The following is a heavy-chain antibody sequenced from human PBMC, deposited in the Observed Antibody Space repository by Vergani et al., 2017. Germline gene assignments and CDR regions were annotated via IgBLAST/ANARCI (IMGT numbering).Heavy chain of an antibody. D-gene: IGHD2-15*01. CDR2: IIPIFGTA. V-gene: IGHV1-69*01. Sequence: QVQLVQSGAEVKKPGSSVKVSCKASGGTFSSYAISWVRQAPGQGLEWMGGIIPIFGTANYAQKVQGRVTITADESTSTAYMELSSLRSEDTAVYYCARHAPYCSGGSCYYYYYYGMDVWGQGTTVTVSS. CDR3: ARHAPYCSGGSCYYYYYYGMDV. CDR1: GGTFSSYA. J-gene: IGHJ6*02.